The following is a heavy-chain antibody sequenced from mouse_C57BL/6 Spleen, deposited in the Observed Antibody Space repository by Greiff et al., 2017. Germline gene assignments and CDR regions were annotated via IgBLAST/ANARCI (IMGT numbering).Heavy chain of an antibody. CDR2: ISPGDGDT. CDR1: GHAFSSYW. Sequence: VKLVESGAELVKPGASVKISCKASGHAFSSYWMNWVKQRPGKGLEWIGQISPGDGDTNYNGKFKGKATLTADKTYSTAYMQLSSLTSKDSAVYFCARSYMDYWGQGTTLTVSS. V-gene: IGHV1-80*01. J-gene: IGHJ2*01. CDR3: ARSYMDY.